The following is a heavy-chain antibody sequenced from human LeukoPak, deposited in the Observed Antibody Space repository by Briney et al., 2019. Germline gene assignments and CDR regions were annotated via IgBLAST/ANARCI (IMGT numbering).Heavy chain of an antibody. D-gene: IGHD6-19*01. J-gene: IGHJ4*02. V-gene: IGHV5-51*01. CDR3: VAYSSGWYGLFDY. Sequence: GESLKISCQGSGYSFTSYWIGWVRQMPGKGLEWMGIIYPGDSDTRYSPSFQGQVTISADKSISTAYLQWSSLKASDTAMYYCVAYSSGWYGLFDYWGQGTLVTVSS. CDR2: IYPGDSDT. CDR1: GYSFTSYW.